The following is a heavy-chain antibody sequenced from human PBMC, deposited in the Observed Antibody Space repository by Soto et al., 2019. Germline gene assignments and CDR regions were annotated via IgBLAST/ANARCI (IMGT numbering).Heavy chain of an antibody. V-gene: IGHV3-48*02. Sequence: EVQLVESGGGLVQPGGSLRLSCAASGFTFSSYSMNWVRQAPGKGLEWVSYFSSSSSTIYYADSVKGRFTISRDNAKNSLYLQMNSLRDEDTAVYYCARGDYGSGARGYYYYYYGMDVWGQGTTVTVSS. CDR3: ARGDYGSGARGYYYYYYGMDV. CDR2: FSSSSSTI. CDR1: GFTFSSYS. D-gene: IGHD3-10*01. J-gene: IGHJ6*02.